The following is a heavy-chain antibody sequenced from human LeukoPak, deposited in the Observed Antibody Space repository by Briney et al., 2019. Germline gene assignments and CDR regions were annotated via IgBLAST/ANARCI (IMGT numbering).Heavy chain of an antibody. Sequence: GGSLRLSCAPSGFTFSNFGMNWVRQAPGKGLQWVAFISYDGKDKYYSDSVKGRITISRDNSKSTLYVQMDSLRTEDTAVYYCAKARGSGFQRGDAFDMWGQGTRVTVSS. D-gene: IGHD6-19*01. J-gene: IGHJ3*02. CDR2: ISYDGKDK. V-gene: IGHV3-30*02. CDR1: GFTFSNFG. CDR3: AKARGSGFQRGDAFDM.